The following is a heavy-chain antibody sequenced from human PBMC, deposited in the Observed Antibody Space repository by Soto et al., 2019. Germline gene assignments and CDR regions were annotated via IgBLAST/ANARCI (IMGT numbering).Heavy chain of an antibody. CDR2: IYFSGST. V-gene: IGHV4-61*01. Sequence: LSLTCTVSDGSVSGGSYYWTWMRQPPGKGLEWIGYIYFSGSTLYNPSLKSRVIISADTSMNQFSLKLSSVTAADTAVYYCARDSLAFFDSWGQGTLVTVSS. CDR1: DGSVSGGSYY. J-gene: IGHJ4*02. D-gene: IGHD5-12*01. CDR3: ARDSLAFFDS.